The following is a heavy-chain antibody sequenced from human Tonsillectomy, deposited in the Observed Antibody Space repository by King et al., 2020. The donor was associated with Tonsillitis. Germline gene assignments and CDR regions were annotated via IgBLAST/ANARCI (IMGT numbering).Heavy chain of an antibody. CDR1: GFTFSSYA. Sequence: VQLVESGGGLVQPGGSLRLSCAASGFTFSSYAMSWVRQAPGQGLEWVSAISDSRGTTYYADSVKGRFTISRDNSKSTLYLQMNSLRAEDTVVYYCAKELPSGSGSVFDYWGQGTLVTVSS. V-gene: IGHV3-23*04. D-gene: IGHD1-26*01. CDR3: AKELPSGSGSVFDY. CDR2: ISDSRGTT. J-gene: IGHJ4*02.